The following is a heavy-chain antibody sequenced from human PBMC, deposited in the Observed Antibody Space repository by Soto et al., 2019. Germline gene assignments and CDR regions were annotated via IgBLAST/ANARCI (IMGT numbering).Heavy chain of an antibody. CDR1: GFTFSSYW. CDR2: IKQDGSEK. V-gene: IGHV3-7*01. D-gene: IGHD3-10*01. CDR3: AKDLGSMAPDY. J-gene: IGHJ4*02. Sequence: PGGSLRLSCAASGFTFSSYWMSWVRQAPGKGLEWVANIKQDGSEKYYVDSVKGRFTISRDNAKNSLYLQMNSLRAEDTAVYYCAKDLGSMAPDYWGQGTLVTVSS.